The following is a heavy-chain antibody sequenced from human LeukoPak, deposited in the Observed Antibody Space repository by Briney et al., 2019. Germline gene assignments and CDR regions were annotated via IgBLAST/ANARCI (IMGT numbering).Heavy chain of an antibody. D-gene: IGHD3-22*01. CDR3: ARQFYDSSGYYLP. CDR2: IYDDGST. J-gene: IGHJ5*02. V-gene: IGHV4-59*12. Sequence: SETLSLTCTVSGDSISSYYWNWIRQPPGKGLEWVGYIYDDGSTYYNPSLKSRVTISVDTSKNQFSLKLSSVTAADTAVYYCARQFYDSSGYYLPWGQGTLVTVSS. CDR1: GDSISSYY.